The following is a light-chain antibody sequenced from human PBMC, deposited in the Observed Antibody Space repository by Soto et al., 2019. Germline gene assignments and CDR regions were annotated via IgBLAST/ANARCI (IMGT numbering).Light chain of an antibody. J-gene: IGKJ1*01. Sequence: DIQMTQSPSTLSASVGDRVTITCRASESIDSWLAWHQQKPGRAPKLLISKASSLESGVPSRFSGSGFGTEFTLTISSLQPDDFATYYCQKYNSYRELGQGTKVDIK. V-gene: IGKV1-5*03. CDR1: ESIDSW. CDR2: KAS. CDR3: QKYNSYRE.